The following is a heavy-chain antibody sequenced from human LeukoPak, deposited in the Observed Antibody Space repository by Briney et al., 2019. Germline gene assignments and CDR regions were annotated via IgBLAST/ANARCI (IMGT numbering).Heavy chain of an antibody. CDR2: IFHSGTT. V-gene: IGHV4-38-2*02. J-gene: IGHJ6*03. Sequence: SETLSLTCSVSHYSISSNYYWGWIRQPPGKGLEWIGSIFHSGTTHYNPSLKSRVTLSVDTSKNQFSLKLSSVTAADTAVYYCARQAKDPSSGIAAPFSSTYYYYMDVWGKGTTVTISS. CDR3: ARQAKDPSSGIAAPFSSTYYYYMDV. D-gene: IGHD6-13*01. CDR1: HYSISSNYY.